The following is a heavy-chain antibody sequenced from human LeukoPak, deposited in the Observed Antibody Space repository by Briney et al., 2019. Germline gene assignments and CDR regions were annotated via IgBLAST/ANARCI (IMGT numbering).Heavy chain of an antibody. CDR3: ARGDDGSGYVAPYYYFDL. CDR1: GITFSSVE. V-gene: IGHV3-48*03. Sequence: GGSLRLTCAASGITFSSVEINWVRQAPGKGVEWISYISSSGTVTHYADSVKGRFTISRDNAKNSLSLQINSLRDEDTAVYYCARGDDGSGYVAPYYYFDLWGRGTLVTVSS. J-gene: IGHJ2*01. D-gene: IGHD3-22*01. CDR2: ISSSGTVT.